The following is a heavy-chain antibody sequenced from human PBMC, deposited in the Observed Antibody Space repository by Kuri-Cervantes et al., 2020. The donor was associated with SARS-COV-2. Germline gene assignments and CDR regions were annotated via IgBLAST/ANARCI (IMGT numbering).Heavy chain of an antibody. J-gene: IGHJ6*03. CDR3: ARDPAAGLYYYYMDV. CDR2: IKQDGSEE. D-gene: IGHD6-13*01. V-gene: IGHV3-7*01. Sequence: GGSLRLSCAASGFTFSSYWMSWVRQAPGKGLEWVANIKQDGSEEYYVDSVKGRFTISRDNAKNSLYLQMNSLRAEDTAVYYCARDPAAGLYYYYMDVWGKGTTVTVSS. CDR1: GFTFSSYW.